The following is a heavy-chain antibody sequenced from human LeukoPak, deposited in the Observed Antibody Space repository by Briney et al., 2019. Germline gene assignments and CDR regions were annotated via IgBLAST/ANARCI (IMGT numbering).Heavy chain of an antibody. CDR2: MNPNSGNT. D-gene: IGHD3-10*01. CDR1: GYTFTSYD. Sequence: ASVKVSCKASGYTFTSYDFNWVRQVTGQGLEWMGWMNPNSGNTGYAQKIQGRVTMTRNTPINTAYMELSSLRPEDTAVYYCARGPSRDYGSGSSWFDPWGQGTLVTVSS. CDR3: ARGPSRDYGSGSSWFDP. V-gene: IGHV1-8*01. J-gene: IGHJ5*02.